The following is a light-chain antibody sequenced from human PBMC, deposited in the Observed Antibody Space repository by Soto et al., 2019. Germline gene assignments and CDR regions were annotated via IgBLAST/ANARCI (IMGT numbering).Light chain of an antibody. J-gene: IGKJ4*01. CDR2: AAS. Sequence: EIVLTQSPGTLSLYPGERATLSCRASQSVSSSYLAWYQQKAGQAPRLLIYAASRRATGIPDRFSGSGSGTDFTLTISRLEPEDFALYYCQQYDKSVLTFGGGTKVEIK. V-gene: IGKV3-20*01. CDR1: QSVSSSY. CDR3: QQYDKSVLT.